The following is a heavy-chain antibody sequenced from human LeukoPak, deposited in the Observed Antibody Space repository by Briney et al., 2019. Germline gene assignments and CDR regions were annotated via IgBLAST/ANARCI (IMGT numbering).Heavy chain of an antibody. V-gene: IGHV1-18*01. J-gene: IGHJ5*02. CDR2: ISAYNGNT. CDR1: GYTFTSYG. Sequence: ASVKVSCKASGYTFTSYGISWVRQAPGQGLEWMGWISAYNGNTNYAQKLQGRVTVTTDTSTSTAYMELRSLRSDDTAVYYCARDHGSGSYYNRWFDPWGQGTLVTVSS. CDR3: ARDHGSGSYYNRWFDP. D-gene: IGHD3-10*01.